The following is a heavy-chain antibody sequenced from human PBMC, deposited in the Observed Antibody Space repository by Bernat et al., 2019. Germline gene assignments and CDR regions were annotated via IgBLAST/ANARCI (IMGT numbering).Heavy chain of an antibody. V-gene: IGHV1-18*01. D-gene: IGHD2-21*01. CDR3: ARDLDPAQLYSIPHFDF. CDR1: GYTFTHG. Sequence: QVQLVESGAEVKKPGASVKIPCKASGYTFTHGISWVRQAPGQGLEWMGWISPYNRNTNYAQKLQGRGTMTTDTSTSTAYKQLRSLRSDDTAVYYCARDLDPAQLYSIPHFDFWGQGTLVTVSS. CDR2: ISPYNRNT. J-gene: IGHJ4*02.